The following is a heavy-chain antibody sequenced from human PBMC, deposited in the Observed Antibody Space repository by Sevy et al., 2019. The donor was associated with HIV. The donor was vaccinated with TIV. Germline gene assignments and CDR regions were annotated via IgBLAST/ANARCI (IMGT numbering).Heavy chain of an antibody. CDR1: GYTLTNLA. D-gene: IGHD3-22*01. CDR3: AATREYYDENSGYFDY. V-gene: IGHV1-24*01. J-gene: IGHJ4*02. CDR2: FDPEDGET. Sequence: ASVKVSGKVSGYTLTNLAMHWVRQAPGQGLEWMGRFDPEDGETIYAQKFQGRLTMTEDTSSDTAYMELNSLRSEDTAVYYCAATREYYDENSGYFDYWGQGTLVTVSS.